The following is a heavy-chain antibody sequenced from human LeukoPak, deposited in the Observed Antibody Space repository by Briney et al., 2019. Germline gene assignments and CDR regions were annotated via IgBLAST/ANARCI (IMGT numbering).Heavy chain of an antibody. V-gene: IGHV3-53*01. CDR2: IYAGGST. J-gene: IGHJ6*02. CDR3: ARGASDGGYYYYGMDV. D-gene: IGHD5-24*01. CDR1: GFTVSSSY. Sequence: GGSLRLSCAASGFTVSSSYMSWVRQAPGKGLEWVSVIYAGGSTYYADSVKGRFTISRDNSKNTLYLQMNSLRAEDTAVFYCARGASDGGYYYYGMDVWGQGTTVTVSS.